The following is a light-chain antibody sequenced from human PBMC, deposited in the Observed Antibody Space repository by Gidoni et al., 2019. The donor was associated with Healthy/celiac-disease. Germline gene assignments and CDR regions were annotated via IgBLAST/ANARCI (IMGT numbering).Light chain of an antibody. Sequence: EIVMTQSPATLSESPGERATLSCRASQSVSSNLAWYQQKPGQAPRLLIYGAATRATGIPARFSESGSGTEFTLTISSLQSEDFAGYYCQQYNNWPPWTFGQGTKVEIK. CDR2: GAA. V-gene: IGKV3-15*01. J-gene: IGKJ1*01. CDR3: QQYNNWPPWT. CDR1: QSVSSN.